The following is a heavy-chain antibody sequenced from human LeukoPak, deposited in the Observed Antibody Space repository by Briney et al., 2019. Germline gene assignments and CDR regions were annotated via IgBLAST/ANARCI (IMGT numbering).Heavy chain of an antibody. V-gene: IGHV1-69*05. Sequence: SVKVSCKASGGTFSSYAISWVRQAPGQGLEWMGGIIPIFGTANYAQKFQCRVTITTDESTSTAYMELSSLRSEDTAVYYCARVEGYYDFWSATRGYNWFDPWGQGTLVTVSS. CDR2: IIPIFGTA. CDR1: GGTFSSYA. D-gene: IGHD3-3*01. CDR3: ARVEGYYDFWSATRGYNWFDP. J-gene: IGHJ5*02.